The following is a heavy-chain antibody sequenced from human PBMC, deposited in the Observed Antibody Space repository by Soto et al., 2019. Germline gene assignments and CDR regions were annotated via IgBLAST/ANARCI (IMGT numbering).Heavy chain of an antibody. J-gene: IGHJ4*02. CDR2: IYYSGST. V-gene: IGHV4-39*01. D-gene: IGHD6-13*01. CDR1: GGSISSSSYY. CDR3: AGIDSSPNLSLVY. Sequence: QLQLQESGPGLVKPSETLSLTCTVSGGSISSSSYYWGWIRQPPGKGLEWIGSIYYSGSTYYNPSLKSRVTISVDTSKNQFSVKLSSVTAADTAVYYCAGIDSSPNLSLVYRGQGTLVTVSS.